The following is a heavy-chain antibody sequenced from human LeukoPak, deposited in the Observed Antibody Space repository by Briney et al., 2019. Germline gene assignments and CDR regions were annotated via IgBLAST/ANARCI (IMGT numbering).Heavy chain of an antibody. CDR3: ARVESGHDYGDYIGAFDI. CDR2: IYHSGST. J-gene: IGHJ3*02. CDR1: GGSISSSNW. D-gene: IGHD4-17*01. V-gene: IGHV4-4*02. Sequence: SETLSLTCAVSGGSISSSNWWSWVRQPPGKGLEWIGEIYHSGSTNYNPSLKSRVTISVDKSKNQFSLKLSSVTAADTAVYYCARVESGHDYGDYIGAFDIWGQGTMVTVSS.